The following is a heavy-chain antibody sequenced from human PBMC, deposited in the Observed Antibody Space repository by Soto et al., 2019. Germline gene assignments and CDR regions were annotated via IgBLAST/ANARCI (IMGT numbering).Heavy chain of an antibody. D-gene: IGHD3-3*01. CDR1: GGSISSGGYS. CDR2: IYHSGST. V-gene: IGHV4-30-2*01. Sequence: SETLSLTCAVSGGSISSGGYSWSWIRQPPGKGLEWIGYIYHSGSTYYNPSLKSRVTISVDRSKNQFSLKLSSVTAADTAVYYCARSLSXNTYDFWSGDNGNWYDPWGQGTLVTVSS. J-gene: IGHJ5*02. CDR3: ARSLSXNTYDFWSGDNGNWYDP.